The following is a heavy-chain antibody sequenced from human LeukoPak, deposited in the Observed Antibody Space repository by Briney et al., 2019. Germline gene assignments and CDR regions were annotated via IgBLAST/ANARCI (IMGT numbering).Heavy chain of an antibody. CDR3: ARDQTLRYYYDSQD. CDR1: GFTVSSNY. D-gene: IGHD3-22*01. CDR2: IYSGGST. J-gene: IGHJ4*02. Sequence: PGGSLRLSCAASGFTVSSNYMSWVRQAPGKGLEWVSVIYSGGSTYYADSVKGRFTISRDNSKNTLYLQMNSLRAEDTAVYYCARDQTLRYYYDSQDWSQGTLVTVSS. V-gene: IGHV3-66*02.